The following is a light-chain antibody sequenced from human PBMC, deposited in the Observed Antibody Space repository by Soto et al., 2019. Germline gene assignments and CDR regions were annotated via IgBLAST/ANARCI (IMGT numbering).Light chain of an antibody. CDR3: QQGYSSRWT. J-gene: IGKJ1*01. CDR1: QNIRCY. CDR2: ATS. Sequence: DIQMTQSPSSLSASVGDRVTITCRASQNIRCYLNWYQQKPGKAPQLLIYATSSLQTGVPSRFSASGSGTDCSLVISDLQPEDSATYYCQQGYSSRWTSGRGTKVEI. V-gene: IGKV1-39*01.